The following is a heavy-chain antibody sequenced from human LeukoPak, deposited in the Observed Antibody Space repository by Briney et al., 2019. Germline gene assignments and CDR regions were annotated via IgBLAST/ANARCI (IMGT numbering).Heavy chain of an antibody. CDR3: AKAGTAWDFDY. J-gene: IGHJ4*02. CDR1: GFTFSDHY. CDR2: ISSDYSTT. V-gene: IGHV3-11*01. Sequence: GGSLRLSCAASGFTFSDHYMSWIRQAPGKGLEWLSYISSDYSTTYYADSVKGRFTISRDNAKHSLYLQMNSLRAEDTAVYYCAKAGTAWDFDYWGQGTVVTVSS. D-gene: IGHD2-21*01.